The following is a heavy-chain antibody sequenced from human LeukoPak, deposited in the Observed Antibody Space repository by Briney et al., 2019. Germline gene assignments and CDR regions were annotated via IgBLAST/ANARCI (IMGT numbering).Heavy chain of an antibody. D-gene: IGHD3-10*02. CDR1: GGSISSGDYY. V-gene: IGHV4-30-4*01. J-gene: IGHJ4*02. CDR3: ARVGEPISMFGESGGFDY. Sequence: SETLSLTCTVSGGSISSGDYYWSWIRQPPGKGLEWIGYIYYSGSTYYNPSLKSRVTISVDTSKNQFSLKLSSVTAADTAVYYCARVGEPISMFGESGGFDYWGQGTLVTVSS. CDR2: IYYSGST.